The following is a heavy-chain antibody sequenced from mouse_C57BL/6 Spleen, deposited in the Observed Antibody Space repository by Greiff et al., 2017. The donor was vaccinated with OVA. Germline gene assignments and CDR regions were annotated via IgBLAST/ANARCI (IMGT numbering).Heavy chain of an antibody. V-gene: IGHV5-16*01. Sequence: DVKLVESEGGLVQPGRSMKLSCTASGFTFSDYYMAWVRQVPEKGLEWVANINYDGSSTYYLDSLKSRFIISRDNAKNILYLQMSSLKSEDTATYHCARLTPYYFDYWGQGTTLTVSS. CDR3: ARLTPYYFDY. D-gene: IGHD1-3*01. J-gene: IGHJ2*01. CDR1: GFTFSDYY. CDR2: INYDGSST.